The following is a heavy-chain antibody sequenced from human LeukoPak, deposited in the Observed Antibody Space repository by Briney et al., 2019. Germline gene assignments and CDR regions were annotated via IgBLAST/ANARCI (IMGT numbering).Heavy chain of an antibody. V-gene: IGHV1-46*01. Sequence: GASVKVSCKASGYTFSRYYIHWARQAPGQGLEWVGRIDPSGGSTRFAQRLQGRVTMTSDTSTSTVYIEPSSLRSEDTAVYYCARGGPYHGWDYWGQGTLVTVSS. CDR1: GYTFSRYY. J-gene: IGHJ4*02. CDR2: IDPSGGST. CDR3: ARGGPYHGWDY. D-gene: IGHD2-15*01.